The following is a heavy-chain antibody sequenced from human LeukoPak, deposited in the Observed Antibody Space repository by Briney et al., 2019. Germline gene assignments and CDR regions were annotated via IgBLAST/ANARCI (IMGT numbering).Heavy chain of an antibody. CDR1: GYTFTRYD. CDR2: MNPKSGST. D-gene: IGHD2-15*01. J-gene: IGHJ4*02. CDR3: ARVDGSPDY. V-gene: IGHV1-8*03. Sequence: ASVKVSCKASGYTFTRYDINWVRLVTGQGLEWMGWMNPKSGSTGHAQKFQGRVTITRDTSISTVYMELSSLRSEDTAVYFCARVDGSPDYWGQGTLVTVSS.